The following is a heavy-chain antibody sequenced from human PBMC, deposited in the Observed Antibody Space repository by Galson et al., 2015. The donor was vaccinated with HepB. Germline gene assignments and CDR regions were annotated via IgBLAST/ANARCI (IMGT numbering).Heavy chain of an antibody. CDR3: AKEGGYCYGSGSYYGGLDFDY. Sequence: SVKVSCKASGYTFTSYAMHWVRQAPGQRLEWMGWINAGNGNTKYSQKFQGRVTITRDTSASTAYMELSSLRSEDTAVYYCAKEGGYCYGSGSYYGGLDFDYWGQGTLVTVSS. CDR2: INAGNGNT. D-gene: IGHD3-10*01. J-gene: IGHJ4*02. V-gene: IGHV1-3*01. CDR1: GYTFTSYA.